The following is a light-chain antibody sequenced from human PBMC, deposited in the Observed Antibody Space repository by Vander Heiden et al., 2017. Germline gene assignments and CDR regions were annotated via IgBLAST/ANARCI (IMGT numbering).Light chain of an antibody. CDR3: NSRDSSGNHP. CDR1: SPSSSH. Sequence: SSALTQDPAVSVALGQTVRITCPGDSPSSSHARWYQQKPGQAPVLVIYGKNNRPSGIPDRFSGSSSGNTASLTITGAQAEDEADYYCNSRDSSGNHPFGGGTKLTVL. V-gene: IGLV3-19*01. J-gene: IGLJ2*01. CDR2: GKN.